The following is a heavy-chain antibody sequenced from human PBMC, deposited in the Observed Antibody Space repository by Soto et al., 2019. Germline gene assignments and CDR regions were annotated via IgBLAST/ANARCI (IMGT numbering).Heavy chain of an antibody. CDR3: ASPVGDFDPYFEY. V-gene: IGHV3-30-3*01. D-gene: IGHD4-17*01. CDR1: GFTLSDFA. J-gene: IGHJ4*02. CDR2: ISYDGSKK. Sequence: QVQLVESGGGVVQPGKSLRLSCAASGFTLSDFAMHWVRQAPGKGLEWVAVISYDGSKKYFADSVKGRFTISRDNSNNTLYLQMNSLRPDDTAVYHCASPVGDFDPYFEYWGPGTLVTVSS.